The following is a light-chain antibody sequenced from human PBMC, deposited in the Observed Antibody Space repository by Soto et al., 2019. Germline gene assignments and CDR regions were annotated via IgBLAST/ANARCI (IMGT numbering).Light chain of an antibody. CDR2: DAS. J-gene: IGKJ5*01. V-gene: IGKV1-33*01. CDR3: QQYDNLPIT. Sequence: DIQMTQYPSSLSASVRDTLTVACQASQDIRNYLNWYQQKPGKAPKLLIYDASNLETGVPSRFSGSGSGTDFTFTISSLQPEDIATYYCQQYDNLPITFGQGTRLEIK. CDR1: QDIRNY.